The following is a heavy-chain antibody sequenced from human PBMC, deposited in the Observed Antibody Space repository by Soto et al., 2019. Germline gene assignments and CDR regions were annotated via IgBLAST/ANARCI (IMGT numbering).Heavy chain of an antibody. CDR2: ISGSGGST. CDR3: AKDRAEWGSYDY. V-gene: IGHV3-23*01. CDR1: GFTFSSYA. Sequence: EVQMLESGGGLVQPGESLRLSCAASGFTFSSYAMSWVRQAPGKGLKWVSTISGSGGSTYYAESVKGRFTISRDNSKNTLYLQMNSLIAEDTAVYYCAKDRAEWGSYDYWGQGILVTVSS. J-gene: IGHJ4*02. D-gene: IGHD7-27*01.